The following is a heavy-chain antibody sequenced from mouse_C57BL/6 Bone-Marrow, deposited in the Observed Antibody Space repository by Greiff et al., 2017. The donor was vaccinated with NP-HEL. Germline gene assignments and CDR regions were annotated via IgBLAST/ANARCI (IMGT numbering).Heavy chain of an antibody. Sequence: QVQLQQSGPELVKPGASVKISCKASGYSFTSYYIHWVKQRPGQGLEWIGWIYPGSGNTKYNEKFKGKATLTADTSSSTAYMQLSSLTSEDSAVYYCATERFWSFDVWGTGTTVTVSS. CDR3: ATERFWSFDV. V-gene: IGHV1-66*01. CDR1: GYSFTSYY. J-gene: IGHJ1*03. CDR2: IYPGSGNT.